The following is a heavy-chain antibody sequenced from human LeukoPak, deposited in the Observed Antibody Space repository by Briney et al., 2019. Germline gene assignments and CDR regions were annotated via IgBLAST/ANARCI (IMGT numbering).Heavy chain of an antibody. CDR2: IYTSGST. D-gene: IGHD5-18*01. J-gene: IGHJ5*02. Sequence: SETLSLTCTVSGGSISSYYWSWIRQPAGKGLEWIGRIYTSGSTNYNPSLKSRVTMSVDTSKNQFSLKLSSVIAADTAVYYCARADGYSYGLRVYNWFDPWGQGTLVTVSS. V-gene: IGHV4-4*07. CDR1: GGSISSYY. CDR3: ARADGYSYGLRVYNWFDP.